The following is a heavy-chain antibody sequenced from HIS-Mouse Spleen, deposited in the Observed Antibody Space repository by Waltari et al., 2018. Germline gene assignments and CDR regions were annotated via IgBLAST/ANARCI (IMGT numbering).Heavy chain of an antibody. CDR1: GVTLSSYA. CDR3: ARDRAYSSSSAFDI. Sequence: QVQLVESGGGVVQPGRSLRPSCAASGVTLSSYALDWVPPAPGKGVEWVAVISYDGSNKYYADSVKGRFTISRDNSKNTLYLQMNSLRAEDTAVYYCARDRAYSSSSAFDIWGQGTMVTVSS. D-gene: IGHD6-6*01. J-gene: IGHJ3*02. V-gene: IGHV3-30*04. CDR2: ISYDGSNK.